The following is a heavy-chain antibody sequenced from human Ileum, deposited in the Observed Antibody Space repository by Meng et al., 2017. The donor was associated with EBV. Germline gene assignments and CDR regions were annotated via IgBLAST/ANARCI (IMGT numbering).Heavy chain of an antibody. CDR3: ASGRDYAWHS. Sequence: HGQLQASGPGLVQPSGTLSLTCAVSCASIRINNLWSWVPQPPGKGLGWIGEIYHSGSTNYNPSFKSRVTMSVDKSKNQISLNLSSVTAADTAVYYCASGRDYAWHSWGRGTLVTVSS. V-gene: IGHV4-4*02. CDR2: IYHSGST. CDR1: CASIRINNL. J-gene: IGHJ4*02. D-gene: IGHD4-17*01.